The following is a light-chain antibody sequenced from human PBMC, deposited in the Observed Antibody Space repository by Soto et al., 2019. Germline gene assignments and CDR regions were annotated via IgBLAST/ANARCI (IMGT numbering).Light chain of an antibody. CDR3: ATWDESLNGFYV. Sequence: QSVLTQPPSASGTPGQGVTISCSGSTSNIGSNYVYWYQQLPGTAPKLLTYRNNQRPSGVPDRFSGSKSGTSASLAISGLRSDDEADYFCATWDESLNGFYVFGTGTKVTVL. J-gene: IGLJ1*01. CDR1: TSNIGSNY. V-gene: IGLV1-47*01. CDR2: RNN.